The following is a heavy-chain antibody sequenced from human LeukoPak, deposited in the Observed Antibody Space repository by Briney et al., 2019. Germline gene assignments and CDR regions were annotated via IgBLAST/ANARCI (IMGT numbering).Heavy chain of an antibody. J-gene: IGHJ4*02. CDR2: INQDGGET. D-gene: IGHD1-1*01. CDR3: ARAATTGTTDC. V-gene: IGHV3-7*01. Sequence: PGGSLRLSCVASGFTFSNYWMSWVRQVPGKGLEWVANINQDGGETYYVDSVQGRFTISRDNAKNSLYLQMNSLRAEDTALYSCARAATTGTTDCWGQGTLLTVSS. CDR1: GFTFSNYW.